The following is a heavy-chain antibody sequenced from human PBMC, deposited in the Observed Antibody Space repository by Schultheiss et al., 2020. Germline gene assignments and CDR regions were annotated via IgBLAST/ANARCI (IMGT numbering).Heavy chain of an antibody. V-gene: IGHV3-33*01. Sequence: GESLKISCAASGFTFSSYGMHWVRQAPGKGLEWVAVIWYDGSNKYYADSVKGRFTISRDNSKNTLYLRMNSLRAEDTAVYYCARDCFGGSCEAIDYWGREPWSPSPQ. CDR2: IWYDGSNK. CDR1: GFTFSSYG. D-gene: IGHD2-15*01. J-gene: IGHJ4*02. CDR3: ARDCFGGSCEAIDY.